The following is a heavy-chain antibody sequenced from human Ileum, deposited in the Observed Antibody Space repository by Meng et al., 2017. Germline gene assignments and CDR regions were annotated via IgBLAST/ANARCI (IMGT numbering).Heavy chain of an antibody. CDR2: INPNSGGT. D-gene: IGHD3-3*01. CDR3: ARAAESVKTGNLRGFHTGRFDP. Sequence: ASVKVSCKASGYTFTGYYMHWVRQAPGQGLEWMGRINPNSGGTNYAQKFQGRVTMTRDTSISTAYMELSRLRSDDTAVYYCARAAESVKTGNLRGFHTGRFDPWGQGTLVTVSS. J-gene: IGHJ5*02. V-gene: IGHV1-2*06. CDR1: GYTFTGYY.